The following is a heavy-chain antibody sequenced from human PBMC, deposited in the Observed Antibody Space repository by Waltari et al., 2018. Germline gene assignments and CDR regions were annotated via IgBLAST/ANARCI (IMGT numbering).Heavy chain of an antibody. CDR1: GGSISSYY. Sequence: QVQLQESGPGLVKPSETLSLTCTVSGGSISSYYWSWIRQPPGKGLEWIGYIYYSGSTNYNPSLKSRVTISVDTSKNQFSLKLSSVTAADTAVYYCARGVDGSGFAEYFQHWGQGTLVTVSS. CDR2: IYYSGST. V-gene: IGHV4-59*01. CDR3: ARGVDGSGFAEYFQH. J-gene: IGHJ1*01. D-gene: IGHD3-10*01.